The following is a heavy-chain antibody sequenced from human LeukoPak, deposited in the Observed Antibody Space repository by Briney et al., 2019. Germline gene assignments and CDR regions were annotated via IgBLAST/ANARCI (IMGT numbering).Heavy chain of an antibody. CDR3: AARNYGDRFNS. J-gene: IGHJ5*02. D-gene: IGHD4-17*01. CDR1: GFIFSSYS. V-gene: IGHV3-48*01. Sequence: GGSLRLSSAASGFIFSSYSMNWVRQAPGKGLEWVSYISAKSGAMYYADSVQGRFTITRDNAKNSLYLQMNSLRVEDTAVYYCAARNYGDRFNSWGQGTLVTVSS. CDR2: ISAKSGAM.